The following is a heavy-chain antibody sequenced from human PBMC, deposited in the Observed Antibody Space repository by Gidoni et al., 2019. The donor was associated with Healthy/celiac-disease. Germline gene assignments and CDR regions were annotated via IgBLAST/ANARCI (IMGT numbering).Heavy chain of an antibody. V-gene: IGHV1-18*01. J-gene: IGHJ4*02. D-gene: IGHD6-13*01. Sequence: QVQLVQSGAEVKKPGASVKVSCKASGYTFTSYGITWVRQAPGQGLEWLGWIRVTMTTDTSTSTAYMELRSLRSDDTAVYYCARGAAAGTNWGQGTLVTVSS. CDR3: ARGAAAGTN. CDR1: GYTFTSYG.